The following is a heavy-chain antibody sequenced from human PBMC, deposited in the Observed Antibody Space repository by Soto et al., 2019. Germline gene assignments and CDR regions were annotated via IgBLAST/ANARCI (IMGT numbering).Heavy chain of an antibody. J-gene: IGHJ4*02. Sequence: ASVKVSCKVSGYTLTELSMHWVRQAPGKGLEWMGGFDPEDGETIYAQKLQGRFTMTTDTSASTAYMELRSLRSDDTAVYYCAREYYYDSSGPVPYFDYWGQGTLVTVSS. V-gene: IGHV1-24*01. CDR1: GYTLTELS. CDR3: AREYYYDSSGPVPYFDY. D-gene: IGHD3-22*01. CDR2: FDPEDGET.